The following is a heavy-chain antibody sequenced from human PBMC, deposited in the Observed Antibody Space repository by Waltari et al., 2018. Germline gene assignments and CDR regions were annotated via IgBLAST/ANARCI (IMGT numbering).Heavy chain of an antibody. CDR1: GFTVRNNY. D-gene: IGHD2-2*01. Sequence: VQLVESGGDLIQPGGSLRLSCAASGFTVRNNYMAWVSQAPGKGLWWVSVIFSGGDTYYADSVKGRFTISRDSSRNTLHLQMNSLRVEDTAVYYCTRTLVPADPPRAMDVWGQGTVVSVSS. CDR2: IFSGGDT. J-gene: IGHJ6*02. V-gene: IGHV3-53*01. CDR3: TRTLVPADPPRAMDV.